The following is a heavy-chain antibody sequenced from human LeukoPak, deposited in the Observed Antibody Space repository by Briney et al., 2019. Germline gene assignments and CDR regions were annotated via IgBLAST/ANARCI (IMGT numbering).Heavy chain of an antibody. J-gene: IGHJ6*02. V-gene: IGHV4-59*01. D-gene: IGHD4-17*01. Sequence: KPSETLSLTCTVSGGSISSYYWSWIRQPPGKGLEWIGYIYYSGSTNYNPSLKRRVTISVDTSKNQFSLKLSSVTPADTAVYYCARAYGDYGMDVWGQATTVTVS. CDR3: ARAYGDYGMDV. CDR2: IYYSGST. CDR1: GGSISSYY.